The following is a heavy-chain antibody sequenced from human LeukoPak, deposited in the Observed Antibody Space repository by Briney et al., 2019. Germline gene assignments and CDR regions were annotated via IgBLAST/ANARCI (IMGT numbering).Heavy chain of an antibody. Sequence: SETLSLTCTVSGGSIGSSSYYWGWIRQPPGKGLEWIGSIYYSGSTYYNPSLKSRVTISVDTSKNQFSLKLSSVTAADTAVYYCARYPKSYSSGWTALDIWGQGTMVTVSS. J-gene: IGHJ3*02. D-gene: IGHD6-19*01. CDR2: IYYSGST. CDR3: ARYPKSYSSGWTALDI. V-gene: IGHV4-39*01. CDR1: GGSIGSSSYY.